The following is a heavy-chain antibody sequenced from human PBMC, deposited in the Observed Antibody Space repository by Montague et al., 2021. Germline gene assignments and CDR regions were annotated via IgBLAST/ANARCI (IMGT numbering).Heavy chain of an antibody. V-gene: IGHV3-7*01. D-gene: IGHD2-21*01. Sequence: SLRLSCAASGFTFSNYWMSWVRQAPGKGLEWVANIRQDGSERNYVDSVKGRFTISIDNAKNSLYLQMNSLRAEDTAVYFCARDQGQGYCGGDCYVGLDYWGQGTLVTVSS. CDR2: IRQDGSER. CDR1: GFTFSNYW. CDR3: ARDQGQGYCGGDCYVGLDY. J-gene: IGHJ4*02.